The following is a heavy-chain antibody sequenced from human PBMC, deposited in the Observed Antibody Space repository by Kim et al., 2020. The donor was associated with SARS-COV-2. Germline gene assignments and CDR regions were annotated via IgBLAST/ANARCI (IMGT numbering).Heavy chain of an antibody. Sequence: YAQKFQGRVTITADESTSTAYMELSSLRSEDTAVYYCASRSGYSYGLDDYWGQGTLVTVSS. D-gene: IGHD5-18*01. V-gene: IGHV1-69*01. CDR3: ASRSGYSYGLDDY. J-gene: IGHJ4*02.